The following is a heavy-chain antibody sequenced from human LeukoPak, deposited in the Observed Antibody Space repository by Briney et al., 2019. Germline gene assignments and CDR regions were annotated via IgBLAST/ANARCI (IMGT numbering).Heavy chain of an antibody. CDR1: GGSISSYY. CDR3: ARGPGAFDY. Sequence: SETLSLTCAVSGGSISSYYWSWIRQPPGKGLEWIGYIYYSGSTNYNPSLKSRVTISVDTSKNQFSLKLSSVTAADTAVYYCARGPGAFDYWGQGTLVTVSS. V-gene: IGHV4-59*01. J-gene: IGHJ4*02. CDR2: IYYSGST.